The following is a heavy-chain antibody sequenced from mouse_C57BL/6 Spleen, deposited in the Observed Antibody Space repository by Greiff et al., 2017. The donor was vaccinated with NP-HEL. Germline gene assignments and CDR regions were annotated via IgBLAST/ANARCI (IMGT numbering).Heavy chain of an antibody. CDR1: GFTFSDYG. Sequence: VKLMESGGGLVKPGGSLKLSCAASGFTFSDYGMHWVRQAPEKGLEWVAYISSGSSTIYYADTVKGRFTISRDNAKNTLFLQMTSLRSEDTAMYYCARDYDEGVWFAYWGQGTLVTVSA. D-gene: IGHD2-4*01. CDR3: ARDYDEGVWFAY. V-gene: IGHV5-17*01. CDR2: ISSGSSTI. J-gene: IGHJ3*01.